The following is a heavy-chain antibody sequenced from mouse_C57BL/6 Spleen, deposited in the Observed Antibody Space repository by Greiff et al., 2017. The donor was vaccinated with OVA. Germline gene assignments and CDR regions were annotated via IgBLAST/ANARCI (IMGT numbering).Heavy chain of an antibody. CDR2: LDPSDSYT. J-gene: IGHJ2*01. Sequence: VQLQQPGAELVMPGASVKLSCKASGYTFTSYWMHWVKQRPGQGLEWIGELDPSDSYTNYNQKFKGKSTLTVDKSSSTAYMQLSSLTSEDSAVYYCARYDGYYGDYWGQGTTLTVSS. D-gene: IGHD2-3*01. V-gene: IGHV1-69*01. CDR3: ARYDGYYGDY. CDR1: GYTFTSYW.